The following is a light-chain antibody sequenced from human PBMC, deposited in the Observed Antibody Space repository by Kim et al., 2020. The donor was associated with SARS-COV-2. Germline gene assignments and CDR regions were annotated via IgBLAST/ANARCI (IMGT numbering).Light chain of an antibody. J-gene: IGKJ4*01. CDR3: QKRSNWPLT. V-gene: IGKV3-11*01. CDR2: DAS. Sequence: EIVLTQSPATLSLSPGERATLSCRASQSVSSYLAWYQQKPGQAPRLLINDASNRTTGIPARFSGRGSGTDLTLPISSLEPEEFAVYYCQKRSNWPLTLGGG. CDR1: QSVSSY.